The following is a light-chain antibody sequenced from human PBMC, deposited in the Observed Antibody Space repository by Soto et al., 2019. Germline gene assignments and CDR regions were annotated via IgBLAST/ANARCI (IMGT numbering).Light chain of an antibody. CDR3: QQYGSSAFT. CDR1: QIVSSSY. Sequence: DIVLTQSPGTVSLSPGERATLSCRASQIVSSSYLTWYQQNPGQAPRLLIYGASSRATGIPDRFSGRGSGTDFTLTISRLEPEDFAVYYCQQYGSSAFTFGGGTKVDIK. V-gene: IGKV3-20*01. CDR2: GAS. J-gene: IGKJ4*01.